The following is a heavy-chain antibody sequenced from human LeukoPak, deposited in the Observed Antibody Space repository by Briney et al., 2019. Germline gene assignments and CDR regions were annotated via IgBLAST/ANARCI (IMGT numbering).Heavy chain of an antibody. Sequence: ASVKVSCKASGYTFTSYYMHWVRQAPGQGLEWVGVINPSGGSTSYAQKFQGRVTMTRDTSTSTVYMELSSLRSEDTAVYYCATDTAMVQGAFDIWGQGTMVTVSS. CDR2: INPSGGST. J-gene: IGHJ3*02. CDR1: GYTFTSYY. D-gene: IGHD5-18*01. V-gene: IGHV1-46*01. CDR3: ATDTAMVQGAFDI.